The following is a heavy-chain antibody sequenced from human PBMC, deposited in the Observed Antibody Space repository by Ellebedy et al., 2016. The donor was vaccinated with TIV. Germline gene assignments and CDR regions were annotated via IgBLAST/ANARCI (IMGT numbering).Heavy chain of an antibody. J-gene: IGHJ4*02. CDR1: GFTFNTYS. CDR2: ISKSDTT. V-gene: IGHV3-48*01. Sequence: GESLKISCAGSGFTFNTYSMNWVRQAPGKGLEWISYISKSDTTYYADSVRGRFTISRDNAKKSVYLQMNSLRVEDTGMYYCAKDLMAVASFDYWGQGTLVTVSS. D-gene: IGHD4-23*01. CDR3: AKDLMAVASFDY.